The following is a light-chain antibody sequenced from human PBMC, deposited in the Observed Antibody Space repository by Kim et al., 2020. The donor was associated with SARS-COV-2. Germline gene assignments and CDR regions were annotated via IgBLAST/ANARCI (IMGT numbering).Light chain of an antibody. V-gene: IGKV3-15*01. Sequence: LSVSPGERATLSCRASQSVSSNLAWYQQKPGQAPRLLIYGASTRATGIPARFSGSGSGTEFTLTIGSLQSEDFAVYYCQQYNNWSTFGQGTKLEIK. CDR2: GAS. J-gene: IGKJ1*01. CDR3: QQYNNWST. CDR1: QSVSSN.